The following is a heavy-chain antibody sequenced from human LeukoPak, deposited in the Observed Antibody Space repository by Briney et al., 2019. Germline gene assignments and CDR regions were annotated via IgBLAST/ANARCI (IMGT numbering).Heavy chain of an antibody. V-gene: IGHV3-23*01. CDR1: GFTFSSYS. CDR2: ISGSDGST. CDR3: ARWCMGYYFDY. D-gene: IGHD2-8*01. J-gene: IGHJ4*02. Sequence: GGSLRLSCAASGFTFSSYSMNWVRQAPGKGLEWVSGISGSDGSTNYADSVKGRFTISRENSKNTLYLQMNSLRAEDTAVYYCARWCMGYYFDYWGQGTLVTVSS.